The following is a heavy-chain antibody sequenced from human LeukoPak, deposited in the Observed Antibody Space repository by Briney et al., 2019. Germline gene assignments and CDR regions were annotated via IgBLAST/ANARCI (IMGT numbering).Heavy chain of an antibody. D-gene: IGHD1-1*01. CDR1: GYSISSGYY. CDR3: AREDPNWRGTLGYHY. J-gene: IGHJ4*02. Sequence: SETLSLTCTVSGYSISSGYYWGWIRQPPGKGLEWIGSIYHSGSTYYNPSLKSRVTMSVDTSKNQFSLKLSSVTAADTAVYYCAREDPNWRGTLGYHYWGQGTLVTVSS. V-gene: IGHV4-38-2*02. CDR2: IYHSGST.